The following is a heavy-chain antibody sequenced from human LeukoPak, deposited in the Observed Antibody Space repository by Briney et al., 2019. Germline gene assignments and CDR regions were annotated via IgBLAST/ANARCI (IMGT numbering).Heavy chain of an antibody. V-gene: IGHV4-39*07. CDR3: ARDSGRLRWYELGFDY. Sequence: SETLSLTCTVSGGSISSSSYYWGWIRQPPGKGLEWIGSIYYSGSTHYNPSLKSRVTISVDTSKNQFSLKLSSVTAADTAVYYCARDSGRLRWYELGFDYWGQGTLVTVSS. CDR2: IYYSGST. D-gene: IGHD4-23*01. CDR1: GGSISSSSYY. J-gene: IGHJ4*02.